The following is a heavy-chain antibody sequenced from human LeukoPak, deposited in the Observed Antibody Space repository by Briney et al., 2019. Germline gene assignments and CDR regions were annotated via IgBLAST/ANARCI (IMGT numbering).Heavy chain of an antibody. V-gene: IGHV4-59*01. CDR2: IYYSGST. CDR1: GGSISSYY. CDR3: ARGITIFGVRDTFDI. J-gene: IGHJ3*02. D-gene: IGHD3-3*01. Sequence: SATLSLTCTVSGGSISSYYWSWIRQPPGKGLEWIGYIYYSGSTNYNPSLKSRVTISVDTSKNQFSLKLSSVTAADTAVYYCARGITIFGVRDTFDIWGQGTMVIVSS.